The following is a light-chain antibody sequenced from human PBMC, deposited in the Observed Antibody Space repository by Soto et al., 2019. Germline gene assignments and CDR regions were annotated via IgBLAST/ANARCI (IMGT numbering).Light chain of an antibody. Sequence: EIVLTQSPGTLSLSPGERATLSCRASQSVDINLAWYQQRSGQAPRLLIYGASSRATGVPARFSGSGSGTEFTLTISSLQSEDFAVYYCQQYDNWPPWTFGQGTKVDIK. J-gene: IGKJ1*01. CDR1: QSVDIN. V-gene: IGKV3-15*01. CDR2: GAS. CDR3: QQYDNWPPWT.